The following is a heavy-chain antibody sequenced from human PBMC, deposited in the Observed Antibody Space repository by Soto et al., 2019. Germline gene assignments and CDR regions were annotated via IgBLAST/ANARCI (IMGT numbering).Heavy chain of an antibody. J-gene: IGHJ3*02. D-gene: IGHD3-9*01. CDR3: ARGLMYYDILTGYAAFDI. V-gene: IGHV3-53*04. CDR1: GFTVSSNY. Sequence: EVQLVESGGGLVQPGGSLRLSCAASGFTVSSNYMSWVRQAPGKGLECVSIIYTSGTTYYADSVKGRFTVSRHNSKNTLFLQMNSLRAEDTAVYYCARGLMYYDILTGYAAFDIWGQGTLVTVSS. CDR2: IYTSGTT.